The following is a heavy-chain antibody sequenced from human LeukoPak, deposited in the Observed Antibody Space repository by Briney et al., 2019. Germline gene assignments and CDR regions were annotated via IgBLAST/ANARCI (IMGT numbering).Heavy chain of an antibody. CDR1: GCTFSSYA. Sequence: ASVKVSCKASGCTFSSYAISWVRQAPGQGLEWMGGIIPIFGTANYAQKFQGRVTITADESTSTAYMELSSLRSEDTAVYYCATKEDIVVVPASRGPYYYYYGMDVWGKGTTVTVSS. V-gene: IGHV1-69*13. J-gene: IGHJ6*04. CDR3: ATKEDIVVVPASRGPYYYYYGMDV. CDR2: IIPIFGTA. D-gene: IGHD2-2*01.